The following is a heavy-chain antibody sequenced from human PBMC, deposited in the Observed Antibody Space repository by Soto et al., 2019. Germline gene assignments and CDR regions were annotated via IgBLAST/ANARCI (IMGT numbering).Heavy chain of an antibody. D-gene: IGHD6-19*01. V-gene: IGHV3-48*02. CDR3: ARSEGSKYSSGWPNWFDP. CDR1: GFTFSSYS. CDR2: ISSSSSTI. J-gene: IGHJ5*02. Sequence: EVQLVESGGGLVQPGGSLRLSCAASGFTFSSYSMNWVRQAPGKGLEWVSYISSSSSTIYYADSVQGRFTISRDNAKNSLYRQMNSLRDEDTAVYYCARSEGSKYSSGWPNWFDPWGQGTLVTVSS.